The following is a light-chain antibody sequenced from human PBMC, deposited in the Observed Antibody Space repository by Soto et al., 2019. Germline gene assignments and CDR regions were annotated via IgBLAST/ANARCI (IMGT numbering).Light chain of an antibody. CDR1: QSVSSY. Sequence: EIVFTLSPATLYLSPGDRATLSCRASQSVSSYLAWYQQKPGQAPRLLIYDASNRATGIPARFSGSGSGTDFTLTISSLEPEDFAVYYCQHRRDFGQGTRLEI. CDR2: DAS. V-gene: IGKV3-11*01. CDR3: QHRRD. J-gene: IGKJ5*01.